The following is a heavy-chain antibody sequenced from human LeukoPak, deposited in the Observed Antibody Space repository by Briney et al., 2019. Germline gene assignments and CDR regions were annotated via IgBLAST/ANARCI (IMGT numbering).Heavy chain of an antibody. D-gene: IGHD3-9*01. CDR2: VDPEDGET. V-gene: IGHV1-69-2*01. CDR3: ATGGLRYFDWPHYFDY. Sequence: GASAKVSCKVSGYTSTDYYMHWVQQAPGKGLEWMGLVDPEDGETIYAEKFQGRVTITADTSTDTAYMELSSLRSEDTAVYYCATGGLRYFDWPHYFDYWGQGTLVTVSS. CDR1: GYTSTDYY. J-gene: IGHJ4*02.